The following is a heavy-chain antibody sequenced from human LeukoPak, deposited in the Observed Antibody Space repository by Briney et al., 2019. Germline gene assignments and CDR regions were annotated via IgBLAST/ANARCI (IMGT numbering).Heavy chain of an antibody. CDR1: GGSLSSYY. V-gene: IGHV4-59*01. CDR2: IYYSGNT. CDR3: ARAGSSGYLIDY. J-gene: IGHJ4*02. Sequence: SETLSLTCSVSGGSLSSYYWSWIRQPPGKGLEWIGYIYYSGNTNYNPSLKSRVTISIDTSKDQFSLKLTSVTAADTAVYYCARAGSSGYLIDYWGQGTLVTVSS. D-gene: IGHD3-22*01.